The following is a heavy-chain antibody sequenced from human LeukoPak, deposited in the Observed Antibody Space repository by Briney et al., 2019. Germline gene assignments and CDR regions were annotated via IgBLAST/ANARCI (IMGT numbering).Heavy chain of an antibody. CDR2: IYYSGST. CDR3: ARGRAAAGKAKNNWFDP. V-gene: IGHV4-61*08. CDR1: GGSISSGGYY. J-gene: IGHJ5*02. D-gene: IGHD6-13*01. Sequence: SQTLSLTCTVSGGSISSGGYYWSWIRQPPGKGLEWIGYIYYSGSTNYNPSLKSRVTISVDTSKNQFSLKPSSVTAADTAVYYCARGRAAAGKAKNNWFDPWGQGTLVTVSS.